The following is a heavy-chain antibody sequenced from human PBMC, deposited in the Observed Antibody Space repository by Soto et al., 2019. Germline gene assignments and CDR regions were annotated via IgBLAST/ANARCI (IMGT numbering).Heavy chain of an antibody. V-gene: IGHV3-15*07. J-gene: IGHJ4*01. D-gene: IGHD3-22*01. CDR2: IKSKTHGGTR. Sequence: EVQLVESGGDLVKPGGPLKLSVAAPVLILGKPGINWVGQPPGKGRGGVGGIKSKTHGGTRDFAAPVKGRFAISRDDSKNMVYLQMNSLKTEDTGIYYCTTDSYSTMIVVRFDYWGHGTLVTVSS. CDR1: VLILGKPG. CDR3: TTDSYSTMIVVRFDY.